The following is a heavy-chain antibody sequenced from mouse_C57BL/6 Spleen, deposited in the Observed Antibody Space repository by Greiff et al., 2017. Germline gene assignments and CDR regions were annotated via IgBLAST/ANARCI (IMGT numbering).Heavy chain of an antibody. D-gene: IGHD2-1*01. J-gene: IGHJ2*01. CDR1: GYTFTNYW. CDR3: ARGGGYGNYYYYFDY. Sequence: VQLQQSGAELVRPGTSVKMSCKASGYTFTNYWIGWAKQRPGHGLEWIGDIYPGGGYTNYNEKFKGKATLTADKSSSTAYMQFSSLTSEDSAIYYCARGGGYGNYYYYFDYWGPGTTLTVSS. V-gene: IGHV1-63*01. CDR2: IYPGGGYT.